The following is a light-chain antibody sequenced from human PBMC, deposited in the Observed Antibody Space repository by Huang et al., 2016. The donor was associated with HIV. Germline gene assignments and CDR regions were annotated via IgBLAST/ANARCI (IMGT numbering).Light chain of an antibody. Sequence: EIVMAQSPATLSLSPGQRATLSCRASQSVITYLAWFQHRPGQAPSLLIYDTSISATGIPSRFVGSGSGTDFTLTISSLEPEDFAVYYCQQRSHWPWTFGQGTRVEI. J-gene: IGKJ1*01. CDR2: DTS. CDR3: QQRSHWPWT. V-gene: IGKV3-11*01. CDR1: QSVITY.